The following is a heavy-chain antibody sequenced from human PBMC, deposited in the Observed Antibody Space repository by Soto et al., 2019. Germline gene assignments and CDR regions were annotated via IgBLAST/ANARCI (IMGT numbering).Heavy chain of an antibody. CDR3: AKDLSVTRFGELLGRLYNWFDP. CDR2: ISGSGGST. V-gene: IGHV3-23*01. D-gene: IGHD3-10*01. CDR1: GFTFSSYA. Sequence: VGSLRLSCAASGFTFSSYAMSWVRQAPGKGLEWVSAISGSGGSTYYADSVKGRFTISRDNSKNTLYLQMNSLRAEDTAVYYCAKDLSVTRFGELLGRLYNWFDPWGQGTLVTVSS. J-gene: IGHJ5*02.